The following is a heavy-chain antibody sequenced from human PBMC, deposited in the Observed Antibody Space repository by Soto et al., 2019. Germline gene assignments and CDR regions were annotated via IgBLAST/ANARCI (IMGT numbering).Heavy chain of an antibody. CDR2: ISAYNGNT. Sequence: QVQLVQSGAEVKKPGASVKVSCKASGYTFTSYGISWVRQAPGQGLEWMGWISAYNGNTNYAQKLQGRVTMTTDTSTSTAYMELRRLRSDDTAVYYCARDRPARGRIVVVIADYWGQGTLVTVSS. CDR3: ARDRPARGRIVVVIADY. CDR1: GYTFTSYG. J-gene: IGHJ4*02. V-gene: IGHV1-18*01. D-gene: IGHD3-22*01.